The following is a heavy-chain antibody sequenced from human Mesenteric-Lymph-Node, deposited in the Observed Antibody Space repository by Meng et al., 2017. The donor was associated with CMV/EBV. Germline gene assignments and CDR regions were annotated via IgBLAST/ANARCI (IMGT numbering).Heavy chain of an antibody. CDR2: ISTGADVT. D-gene: IGHD4-23*01. CDR1: GFTFTSRG. Sequence: GESLKISCAASGFTFTSRGMVWVRQTPGKGLQWVSYISTGADVTHNSDSVQGRFTISRDNAKNLLYLQMNSLTAEDTAVYYCARVRWRTTSEIWFDFWGQGTLVTVSS. CDR3: ARVRWRTTSEIWFDF. V-gene: IGHV3-48*04. J-gene: IGHJ5*01.